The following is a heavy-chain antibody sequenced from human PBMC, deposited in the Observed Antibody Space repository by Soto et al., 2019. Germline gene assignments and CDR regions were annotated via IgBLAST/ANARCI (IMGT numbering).Heavy chain of an antibody. J-gene: IGHJ4*02. CDR2: VSGSGANK. D-gene: IGHD1-20*01. CDR3: ARGVTGTGGYYFDY. CDR1: GFTFSSFD. Sequence: GGSLRLSCAASGFTFSSFDMSWVRQAPGRGLEWVSGVSGSGANKESADSVKGRFTISRENAKNSLYLQMNSLRAGDTAVYYCARGVTGTGGYYFDYWGQGTLVTVSS. V-gene: IGHV3-23*01.